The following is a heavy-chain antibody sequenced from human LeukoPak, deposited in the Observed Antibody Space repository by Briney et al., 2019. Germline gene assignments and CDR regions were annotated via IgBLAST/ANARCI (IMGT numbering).Heavy chain of an antibody. CDR1: GFTFSDYY. CDR3: AKSPVVPAAINAFDI. J-gene: IGHJ3*02. CDR2: ISSSGSTI. D-gene: IGHD2-2*01. Sequence: AGGSLRLSCAASGFTFSDYYMSWIRQAPGKGLEWVSYISSSGSTIYYADSVKGRFTISRDNSKNTLYLQMNSLRAEDTAVYYCAKSPVVPAAINAFDIWGQGTMVTVSS. V-gene: IGHV3-11*04.